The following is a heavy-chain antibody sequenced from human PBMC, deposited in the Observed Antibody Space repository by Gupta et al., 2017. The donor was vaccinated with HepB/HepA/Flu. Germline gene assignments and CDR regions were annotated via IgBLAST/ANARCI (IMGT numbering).Heavy chain of an antibody. CDR3: AGEIRAGGGSGIDD. CDR1: GGSISSSDYY. J-gene: IGHJ4*02. D-gene: IGHD6-13*01. Sequence: QVQLQESGPGLVSPSQTLSLTCSVSGGSISSSDYYWNWIRQPPEKGLEGIGYIYASGGAYYNPSRKSRVTISVDTSKNQLSVRLRSVTGAETAVYFCAGEIRAGGGSGIDDWGQGTMVTVSS. V-gene: IGHV4-30-4*01. CDR2: IYASGGA.